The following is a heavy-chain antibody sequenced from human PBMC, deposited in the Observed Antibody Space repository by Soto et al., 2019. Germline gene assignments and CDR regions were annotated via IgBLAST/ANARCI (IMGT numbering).Heavy chain of an antibody. D-gene: IGHD3-10*01. J-gene: IGHJ5*02. CDR3: ARGFVLWFGETNRNWFDP. CDR2: INHSGST. V-gene: IGHV4-34*01. Sequence: SETLSLTCAVYGGSFSGYYWSWIRQPPGKGLEWIGEINHSGSTNYNPSLKSRVTISVDTSKNQFSLKLSSVTAADTAVYYCARGFVLWFGETNRNWFDPWGQGTLVTVSS. CDR1: GGSFSGYY.